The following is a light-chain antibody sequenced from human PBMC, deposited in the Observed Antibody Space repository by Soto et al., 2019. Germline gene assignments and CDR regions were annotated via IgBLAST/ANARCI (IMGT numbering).Light chain of an antibody. CDR2: DAS. V-gene: IGKV1-5*01. CDR1: QTISNW. CDR3: QLYRTYLWT. J-gene: IGKJ1*01. Sequence: GDWVTKTCLASQTISNWLDWYQVKPGKAPKLLMRDASRLERGVPSRFSVSASRTEFTLTITSLQPDDFGTYFCQLYRTYLWTSG.